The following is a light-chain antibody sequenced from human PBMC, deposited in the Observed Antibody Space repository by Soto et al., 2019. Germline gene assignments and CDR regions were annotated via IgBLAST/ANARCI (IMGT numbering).Light chain of an antibody. CDR3: ISFTTSVTYV. Sequence: QSALTQPASLSGSPGQSITVSCTGTSSDVGAYNYVSWYQQHPGKAPKLIISGVSNRPSGVSNRFSASKSGNTASLTISGLQAEDEADYYCISFTTSVTYVFGTGTKVTVL. CDR1: SSDVGAYNY. V-gene: IGLV2-14*03. CDR2: GVS. J-gene: IGLJ1*01.